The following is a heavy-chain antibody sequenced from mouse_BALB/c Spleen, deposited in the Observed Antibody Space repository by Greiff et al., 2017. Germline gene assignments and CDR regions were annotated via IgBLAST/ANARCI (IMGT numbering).Heavy chain of an antibody. V-gene: IGHV5-6-3*01. CDR3: ARDTMITKTY. Sequence: EVQGVESGGGLVQPGGSLKLSCAASGFTFSSYGMSWVRQTPDKRLELVATINSNGGSTYYPDSVKGRFTISRDNAKNTLYLQMSSLKSEDTAMYYCARDTMITKTYWGQGTLVTVSA. J-gene: IGHJ3*01. CDR1: GFTFSSYG. D-gene: IGHD2-4*01. CDR2: INSNGGST.